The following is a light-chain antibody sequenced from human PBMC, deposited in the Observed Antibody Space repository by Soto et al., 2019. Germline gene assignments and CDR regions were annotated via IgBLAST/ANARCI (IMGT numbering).Light chain of an antibody. CDR1: QSVSSRY. CDR2: GAS. Sequence: EIVLTQSPGTLSVSPGERATLSCRASQSVSSRYLAWYQQKPGQAPRLLIYGASTRATGIPDRFSGSGSGTDFTLTITRLEPEDFAVYYCHQYGTSPPVTFGQGTRLEIK. V-gene: IGKV3-20*01. J-gene: IGKJ5*01. CDR3: HQYGTSPPVT.